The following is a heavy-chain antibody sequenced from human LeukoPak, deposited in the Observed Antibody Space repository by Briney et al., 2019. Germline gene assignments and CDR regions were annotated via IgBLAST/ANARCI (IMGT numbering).Heavy chain of an antibody. CDR1: GGSFSGYY. D-gene: IGHD2-15*01. Sequence: SETLSLTCAVYGGSFSGYYWSRIRQPPGKGLEWIGEINHSGSTNYNPSLKSRVTISVDTSKNQFSLKLSSVTAADTAVYYCARRPKRWFTEYYFDYWGQGTLVTVSS. V-gene: IGHV4-34*01. J-gene: IGHJ4*02. CDR3: ARRPKRWFTEYYFDY. CDR2: INHSGST.